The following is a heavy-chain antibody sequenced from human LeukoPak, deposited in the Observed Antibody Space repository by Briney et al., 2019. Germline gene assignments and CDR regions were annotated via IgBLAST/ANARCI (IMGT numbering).Heavy chain of an antibody. Sequence: GGSLRLSCAASGFTFSDYYMSWIRQAPGKGLEWVSYISSSGSTIYYADAVKGRFTIFRDNAKNSLYLQMNSLRAEDTAVYYCARDGDSSGYPTGAFDIWGQGTMVTVSS. J-gene: IGHJ3*02. CDR2: ISSSGSTI. CDR1: GFTFSDYY. V-gene: IGHV3-11*01. CDR3: ARDGDSSGYPTGAFDI. D-gene: IGHD3-22*01.